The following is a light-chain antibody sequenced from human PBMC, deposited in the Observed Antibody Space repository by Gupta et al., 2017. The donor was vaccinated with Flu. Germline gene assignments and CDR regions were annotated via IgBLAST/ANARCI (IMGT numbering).Light chain of an antibody. V-gene: IGLV2-14*03. CDR2: EVN. CDR1: SNDIGGYKY. Sequence: SALTQPASLSGSPGQSITISCTGTSNDIGGYKYVSWYQQHPGKAPKLILYEVNNRPSGVSNRFSGSKSGNSASLTISRLQAEDEADDDCSSYTNTDTLRVFGSGTKVTVL. J-gene: IGLJ1*01. CDR3: SSYTNTDTLRV.